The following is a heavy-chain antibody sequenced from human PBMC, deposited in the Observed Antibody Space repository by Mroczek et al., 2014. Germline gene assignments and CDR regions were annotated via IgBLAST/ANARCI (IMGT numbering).Heavy chain of an antibody. D-gene: IGHD3-16*02. CDR3: ARDRYDYVWGSYRPPDY. CDR1: GGTFSSYT. CDR2: IIPILGIA. J-gene: IGHJ4*02. Sequence: QVQLVESGAEVKKPGSSVKVSCKASGGTFSSYTISWVRQAPGQGPEWMGRIIPILGIANYAQKFQGRVTITADKSTSTAYMELSSLRSEDTAVYYCARDRYDYVWGSYRPPDYWGQGTLVTVSS. V-gene: IGHV1-69*09.